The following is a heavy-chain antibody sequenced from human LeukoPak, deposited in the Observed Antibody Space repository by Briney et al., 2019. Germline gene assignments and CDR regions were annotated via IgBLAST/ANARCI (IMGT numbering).Heavy chain of an antibody. J-gene: IGHJ5*02. CDR3: ATIKYGDYVHWFDP. CDR2: IYYSGST. D-gene: IGHD4-17*01. Sequence: SETLSLTCTVSGGSIRSTSYYWGWIRQPPGKGLEWIGSIYYSGSTYYNPSLRSRVTTSVDTSKNQFSLKVSSVTAADTAVYYCATIKYGDYVHWFDPWGQGTLVTVSS. V-gene: IGHV4-39*07. CDR1: GGSIRSTSYY.